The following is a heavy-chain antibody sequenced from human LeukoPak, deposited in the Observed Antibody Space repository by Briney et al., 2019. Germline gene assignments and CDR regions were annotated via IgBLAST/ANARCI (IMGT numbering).Heavy chain of an antibody. D-gene: IGHD6-19*01. J-gene: IGHJ4*02. CDR1: GFTFNNYG. CDR2: IWYDGSNK. CDR3: ARGVRYSSGYFDY. Sequence: PGRSLRLSCTASGFTFNNYGMHGVRQALGKGLEWVAVIWYDGSNKYYADSVKGRVTISRDNSKNTLYLQMNSLRAEDTAVYYCARGVRYSSGYFDYWGQGTLVTVSS. V-gene: IGHV3-33*01.